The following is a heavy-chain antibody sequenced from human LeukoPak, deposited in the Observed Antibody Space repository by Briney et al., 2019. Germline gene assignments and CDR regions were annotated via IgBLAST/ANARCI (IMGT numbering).Heavy chain of an antibody. D-gene: IGHD3-22*01. V-gene: IGHV4-59*01. CDR3: ATLNYYDSSGYYPRPHFDY. J-gene: IGHJ4*02. CDR1: GGSNSSYY. Sequence: PSETLSLTCTVSGGSNSSYYWSWIRQPPGKGLEWIGYIYYSGSTNYNPSPNSRVTISVDTSKNQFSLKLSSVTAADTAVYYCATLNYYDSSGYYPRPHFDYWGQGTLVTVSS. CDR2: IYYSGST.